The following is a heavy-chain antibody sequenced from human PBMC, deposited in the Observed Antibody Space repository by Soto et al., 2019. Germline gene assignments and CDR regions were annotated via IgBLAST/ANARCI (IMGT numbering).Heavy chain of an antibody. CDR1: GFTFSNYG. J-gene: IGHJ2*01. CDR3: ARDSCDVNSGDWYKPYWYFDL. V-gene: IGHV3-33*01. Sequence: QVQLVESGGGVVQPGRSLRLSCAASGFTFSNYGMHWVRQAPGKGLEWLALIWYDGSKKYYADSVKGRFTISRDNSKNTLYLQMNSLRAEDTAVYYCARDSCDVNSGDWYKPYWYFDLWGRGSLVTVSS. CDR2: IWYDGSKK. D-gene: IGHD6-19*01.